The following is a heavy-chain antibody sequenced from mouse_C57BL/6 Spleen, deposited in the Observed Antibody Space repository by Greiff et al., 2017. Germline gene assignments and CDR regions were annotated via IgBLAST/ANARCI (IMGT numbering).Heavy chain of an antibody. CDR3: ARQGYDYDVCAY. CDR2: IDPSDSDT. Sequence: QVQLQQPGAELVMPGASVKLSCKASGYTFTSYWMHWVKQRPGQGLEWIGEIDPSDSDTNYNQKFKGKSTLTVDKSSSTAYMQLSSLTSEDSAVYYCARQGYDYDVCAYWGQGTLVTVSA. D-gene: IGHD2-4*01. V-gene: IGHV1-69*01. J-gene: IGHJ3*01. CDR1: GYTFTSYW.